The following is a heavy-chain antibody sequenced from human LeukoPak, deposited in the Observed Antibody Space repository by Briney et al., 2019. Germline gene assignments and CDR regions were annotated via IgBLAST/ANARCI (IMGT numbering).Heavy chain of an antibody. Sequence: GGSLRLSCAASGFTFSSYGMNWVRQAPGKGLEWVSYISSSSSTIYYADSVKGRFTISRDNAKNSLYLQMSSLRDEDTAVYYCATLPTGVYYFDYWGQGTLVTVSS. CDR1: GFTFSSYG. CDR3: ATLPTGVYYFDY. V-gene: IGHV3-48*02. J-gene: IGHJ4*02. D-gene: IGHD2-8*01. CDR2: ISSSSSTI.